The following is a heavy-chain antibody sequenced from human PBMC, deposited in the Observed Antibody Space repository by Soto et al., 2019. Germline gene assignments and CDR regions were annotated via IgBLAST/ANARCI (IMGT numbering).Heavy chain of an antibody. D-gene: IGHD3-22*01. V-gene: IGHV4-31*03. CDR2: IYYSGST. CDR3: ARVGGVVEGAYYYDSSGYYYFDY. J-gene: IGHJ4*02. CDR1: VGSISSGGYY. Sequence: PSETLSLTCTVSVGSISSGGYYWSWILQHPGKGLEWIGYIYYSGSTYYNPSLKSRVTISVDTSKNQFSLKLSSVTAADTAVYYCARVGGVVEGAYYYDSSGYYYFDYWGQGTLVTVSS.